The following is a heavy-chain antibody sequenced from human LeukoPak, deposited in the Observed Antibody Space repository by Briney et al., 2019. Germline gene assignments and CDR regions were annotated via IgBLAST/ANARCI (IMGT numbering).Heavy chain of an antibody. CDR3: ARAASWDYYDSSGYFDY. CDR1: GGSISSGSYY. D-gene: IGHD3-22*01. V-gene: IGHV4-61*02. J-gene: IGHJ4*02. CDR2: IYTSGST. Sequence: SETLSLTCTVSGGSISSGSYYWSWIRQPAGKGLEWIGRIYTSGSTNYNPSLKSRVTISVDTSKNQFSLKLSSVTAADTAVYYCARAASWDYYDSSGYFDYWGQGTLVTVSS.